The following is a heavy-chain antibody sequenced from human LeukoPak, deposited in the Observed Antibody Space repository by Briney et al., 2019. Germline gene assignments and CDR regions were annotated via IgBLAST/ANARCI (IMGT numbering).Heavy chain of an antibody. CDR3: AALRLLAEAKGY. CDR1: GFTFSNYG. V-gene: IGHV3-30*03. CDR2: ISYDGSNK. J-gene: IGHJ4*02. Sequence: GGSLRLSCAASGFTFSNYGMHWVRQAPGQGLEWVAVISYDGSNKYYADSVKGRFTISRDNSKNTLYLQMNSLRPEDTAVYYCAALRLLAEAKGYWGQGTLVTVSS.